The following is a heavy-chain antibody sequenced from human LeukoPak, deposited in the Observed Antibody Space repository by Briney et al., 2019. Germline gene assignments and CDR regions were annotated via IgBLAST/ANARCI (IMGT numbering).Heavy chain of an antibody. CDR2: ISSSGSTI. CDR3: AKGGSSLVAYYFDY. CDR1: GFTFSSYE. Sequence: GGSLRLSCAASGFTFSSYEMNWVRQAPGKGLEWVSYISSSGSTIYYADSVKGRFTISRDNSKNTLYLQMNSLRAEDTAVYYCAKGGSSLVAYYFDYWGQGTLVTVSS. D-gene: IGHD1-26*01. V-gene: IGHV3-48*03. J-gene: IGHJ4*02.